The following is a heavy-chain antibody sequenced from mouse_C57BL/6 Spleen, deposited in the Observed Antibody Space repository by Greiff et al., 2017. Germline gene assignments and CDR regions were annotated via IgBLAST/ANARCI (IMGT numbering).Heavy chain of an antibody. J-gene: IGHJ4*01. Sequence: VQLQQPGAELVKPGASVKVSCKASGYTFTSYWMHWVKQRPGQGLEWIGRIHPSDSDTNYNQKFKGKATLTVDKSSSTAYMQLSSLTSEDAAVYYCARGKNRDYAMDYWGQGTSVTVSS. V-gene: IGHV1-74*01. CDR1: GYTFTSYW. CDR3: ARGKNRDYAMDY. CDR2: IHPSDSDT. D-gene: IGHD5-1-1*01.